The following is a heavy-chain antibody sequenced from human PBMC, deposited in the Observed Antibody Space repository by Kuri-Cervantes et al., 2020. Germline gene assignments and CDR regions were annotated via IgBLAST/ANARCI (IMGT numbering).Heavy chain of an antibody. CDR2: IWYDGSNK. J-gene: IGHJ4*02. CDR3: ARGAQITFGGVTPHY. Sequence: GGSLRLSCAASGFTFSTYGMHWVRQAPGKGLEWVAVIWYDGSNKDYADSVKGRFTISRDNSKNTLYLQMNSLRAEDTAVYYCARGAQITFGGVTPHYWGQGTLVTVSS. V-gene: IGHV3-33*01. CDR1: GFTFSTYG. D-gene: IGHD3-16*01.